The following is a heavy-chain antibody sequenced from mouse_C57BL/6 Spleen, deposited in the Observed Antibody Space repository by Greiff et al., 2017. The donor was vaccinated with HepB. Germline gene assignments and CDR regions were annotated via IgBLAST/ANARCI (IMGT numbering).Heavy chain of an antibody. V-gene: IGHV1-53*01. CDR3: ARWGTTVVATRYYAMDY. CDR2: INPSNGGT. Sequence: QVQLQQPGTELVKPGASVKLSCKASGYTFTSYWMHWVKQRPGQGLEWIGNINPSNGGTNYNEKFKSKATLTVDKSSSTAYMQLSSLTSEDSAVYYCARWGTTVVATRYYAMDYWGQGTSVTVSS. D-gene: IGHD1-1*01. J-gene: IGHJ4*01. CDR1: GYTFTSYW.